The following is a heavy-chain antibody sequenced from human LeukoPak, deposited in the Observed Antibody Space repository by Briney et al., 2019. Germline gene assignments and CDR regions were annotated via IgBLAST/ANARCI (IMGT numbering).Heavy chain of an antibody. J-gene: IGHJ4*02. CDR3: ARLSGELAFDY. CDR1: SGSISTSNYY. CDR2: IFYSGST. Sequence: SETLSLTCTVSSGSISTSNYYWGWVRQPPGKALEWIGNIFYSGSTYYNPSLKSRVTISVDTSKNQFSLKLSSVTAADTAVYYCARLSGELAFDYWGQGTLVTVSS. V-gene: IGHV4-39*01. D-gene: IGHD3-10*02.